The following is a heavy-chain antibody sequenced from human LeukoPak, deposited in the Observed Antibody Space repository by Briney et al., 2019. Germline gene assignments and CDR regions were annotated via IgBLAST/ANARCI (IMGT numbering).Heavy chain of an antibody. D-gene: IGHD2-2*01. V-gene: IGHV4-34*01. CDR1: VGSFSGYY. CDR2: INHSGST. J-gene: IGHJ4*02. Sequence: SETLSLTCAVYVGSFSGYYWSWIRQPPGKGLEWIGEINHSGSTNYNPSLKSRVTISVDTSKNQFSLKLSSVTAADTAAYYCARGGGLGRLKWVVVPAAPFDYWGQGTLVTVSS. CDR3: ARGGGLGRLKWVVVPAAPFDY.